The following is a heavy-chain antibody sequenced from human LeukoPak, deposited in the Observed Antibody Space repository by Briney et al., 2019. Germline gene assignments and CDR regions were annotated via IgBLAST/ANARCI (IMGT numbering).Heavy chain of an antibody. V-gene: IGHV1-46*01. CDR2: INPSGGST. CDR1: GYTFTSYY. D-gene: IGHD3-10*01. J-gene: IGHJ6*03. Sequence: ASVKVSCKASGYTFTSYYMHWVRQAPGQGLEWMGIINPSGGSTSYAQKFQGRVTMTRDTSTSTVYMELSSLRSEDTAVYYCARVPSFRGANYYMDVWGKGTTVTVSS. CDR3: ARVPSFRGANYYMDV.